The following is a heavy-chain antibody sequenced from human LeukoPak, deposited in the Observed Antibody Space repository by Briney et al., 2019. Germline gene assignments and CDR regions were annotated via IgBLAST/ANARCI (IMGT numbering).Heavy chain of an antibody. V-gene: IGHV1-46*01. Sequence: VASVKVSCKASGYTFTCYYMHWVRQAPGQGLEWMGIINPSGGSTSYAQKFQGRVTMTRDTSTSTVYMELSSLRSEDTAVYYRARGGRIAARPGYIGYWGQGTLVTVSS. J-gene: IGHJ4*02. D-gene: IGHD6-6*01. CDR2: INPSGGST. CDR1: GYTFTCYY. CDR3: ARGGRIAARPGYIGY.